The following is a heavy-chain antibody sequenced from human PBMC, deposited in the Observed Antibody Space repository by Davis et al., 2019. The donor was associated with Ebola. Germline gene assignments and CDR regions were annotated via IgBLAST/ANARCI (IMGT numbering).Heavy chain of an antibody. CDR1: GGSFSGYY. CDR2: INHSGST. D-gene: IGHD5-24*01. J-gene: IGHJ4*02. Sequence: PSETLSLTCAVYGGSFSGYYWSWIRQPPGKGLEWIGEINHSGSTNYNPSLKSRVTISVDTSKNQFSLKLSSVTAADTAVYYCARGRRDGLWGYWGQGTLVTVSS. V-gene: IGHV4-34*01. CDR3: ARGRRDGLWGY.